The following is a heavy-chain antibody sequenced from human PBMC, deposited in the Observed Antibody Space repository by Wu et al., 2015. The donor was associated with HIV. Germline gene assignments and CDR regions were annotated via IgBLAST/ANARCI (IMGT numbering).Heavy chain of an antibody. D-gene: IGHD2-2*01. CDR1: GYTFTGYY. CDR2: INPNSGGT. Sequence: QVQLVQSGAEVKKPGASVKVSCKASGYTFTGYYMHWVRQAPGQGLEWMGWINPNSGGTNYAQKFQGRVTMTRDTSISTAYMELSRLRSDDTAVYYCAREMEDIVVVPAAIREKNAFDIWGQGTMVTVSS. CDR3: AREMEDIVVVPAAIREKNAFDI. J-gene: IGHJ3*02. V-gene: IGHV1-2*02.